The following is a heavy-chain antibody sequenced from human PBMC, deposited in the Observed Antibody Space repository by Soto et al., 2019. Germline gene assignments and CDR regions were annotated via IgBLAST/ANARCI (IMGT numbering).Heavy chain of an antibody. Sequence: EVQLVESGGGLVQPGRSLRLSCAASGFTFDDYAMHWVRQAPGKGLEWVSGISWNSGSIGYADSVKGRFTISRDNAKNSLYLQMNSLRAEDTALYYCAKDALGGMADAFDIWGQGTMVTVSS. J-gene: IGHJ3*02. CDR3: AKDALGGMADAFDI. D-gene: IGHD1-20*01. CDR2: ISWNSGSI. CDR1: GFTFDDYA. V-gene: IGHV3-9*01.